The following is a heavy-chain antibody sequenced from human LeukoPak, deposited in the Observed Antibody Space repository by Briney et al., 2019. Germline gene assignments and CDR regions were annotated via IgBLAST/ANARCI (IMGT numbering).Heavy chain of an antibody. J-gene: IGHJ4*02. CDR3: RRGVVGATAGGD. CDR2: ILSSGTT. D-gene: IGHD1-26*01. CDR1: GGSITSGTYR. Sequence: SETLFLTCTVSGGSITSGTYRWSRVRQSAGKGLEWIGRILSSGTTDYNPSLKRRVTILRDTAKNQFSLLLSSVTAAATAVYYRRRGVVGATAGGDWGQGTLVTVSS. V-gene: IGHV4-61*02.